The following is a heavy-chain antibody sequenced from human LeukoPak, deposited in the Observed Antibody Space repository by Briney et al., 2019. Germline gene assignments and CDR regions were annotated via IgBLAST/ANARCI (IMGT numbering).Heavy chain of an antibody. V-gene: IGHV4-39*01. CDR3: ASSPYSSSSFDY. Sequence: SETLSLTCTVSGGSISSSSYYWGWIRQPPGKGLEWIGSIYYSGSTYYNPYLKSRSTISGDTSKNQFSLKLSTVTAADTAVYYCASSPYSSSSFDYWGEGTLVTVSS. CDR1: GGSISSSSYY. J-gene: IGHJ4*02. CDR2: IYYSGST. D-gene: IGHD6-13*01.